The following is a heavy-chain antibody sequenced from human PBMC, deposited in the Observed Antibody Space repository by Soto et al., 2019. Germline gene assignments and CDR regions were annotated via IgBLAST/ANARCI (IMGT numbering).Heavy chain of an antibody. CDR1: GFTFSIYS. V-gene: IGHV3-23*01. D-gene: IGHD2-15*01. Sequence: PGGSLRLSCAASGFTFSIYSMNWVRQAPGKGLEWVSAISGSSGNTYYADSVKGRFTISRDNSKNTLYLQMNSLRAEDTAVYYCAKSRVGSGLNWFDPWGQGTLVTVSS. J-gene: IGHJ5*02. CDR2: ISGSSGNT. CDR3: AKSRVGSGLNWFDP.